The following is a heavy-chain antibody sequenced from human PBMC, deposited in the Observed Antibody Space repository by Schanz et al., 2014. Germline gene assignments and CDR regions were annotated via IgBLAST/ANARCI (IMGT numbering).Heavy chain of an antibody. CDR1: GFTFSTYA. V-gene: IGHV3-23*04. J-gene: IGHJ3*02. CDR3: AKVGPYSGSLGAFDI. D-gene: IGHD1-26*01. Sequence: PLVEFGGGLVQPGGSLRLSCEASGFTFSTYAMNWVRQAPGKGLEWVSSISGSAGFTYYADSVKGRFTISRDNSKNTLYLQMNSLRAEDSAVYYCAKVGPYSGSLGAFDIWGQGTMVTVSS. CDR2: ISGSAGFT.